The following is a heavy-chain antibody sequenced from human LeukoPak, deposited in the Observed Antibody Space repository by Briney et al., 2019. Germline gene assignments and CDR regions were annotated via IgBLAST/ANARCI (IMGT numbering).Heavy chain of an antibody. CDR3: ARDIWPPGFWSGYYLEPPSYGMDV. J-gene: IGHJ6*02. CDR1: GYTFTSYD. V-gene: IGHV1-8*01. Sequence: WASVKVSCKASGYTFTSYDINWVRQATGQGLEWMGWMNPNSGNTGYAQKFQGRVTMTRNTSINTAYMELSSLRSEDTAVYYCARDIWPPGFWSGYYLEPPSYGMDVWGQGTTVTVSS. CDR2: MNPNSGNT. D-gene: IGHD3-3*01.